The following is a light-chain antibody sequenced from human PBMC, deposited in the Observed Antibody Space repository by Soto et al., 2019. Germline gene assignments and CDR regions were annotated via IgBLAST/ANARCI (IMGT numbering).Light chain of an antibody. Sequence: TVLTQSPATLSLSPWDRATLSCRASRIISNYLGWYQQKPGQPPRLLIYEASNRATGIPARFSGSGSGTDFTLTISSLEPEDFAVYYCQQRNNWPLTFGGGTKVDIK. J-gene: IGKJ4*01. CDR1: RIISNY. CDR3: QQRNNWPLT. CDR2: EAS. V-gene: IGKV3-11*01.